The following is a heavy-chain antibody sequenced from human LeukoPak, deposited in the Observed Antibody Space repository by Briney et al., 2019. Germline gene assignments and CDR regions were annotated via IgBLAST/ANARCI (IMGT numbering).Heavy chain of an antibody. D-gene: IGHD3-10*01. CDR1: GFTFGDYA. V-gene: IGHV3-49*04. CDR2: IRSKAYGGTT. Sequence: PGGSLRLSCTASGFTFGDYAMSWVRQAPGKGLEWVGFIRSKAYGGTTEYAASVKGRFTIPRDDSKSIAYLQMNSLKTEDTAVYYCTRERYYGSGSYMSGYWGQGTLVTVSS. CDR3: TRERYYGSGSYMSGY. J-gene: IGHJ4*02.